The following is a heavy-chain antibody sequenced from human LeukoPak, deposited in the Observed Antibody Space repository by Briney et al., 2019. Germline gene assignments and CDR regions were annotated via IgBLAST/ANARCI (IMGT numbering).Heavy chain of an antibody. Sequence: GESLKISCKSSGYSFTSYWIGWVRQMPGKGLEWIGIVYPGDSDTRYSPSFQGQVTISADKSISTAYLQWSSLKASDTAMYYCARRIVGARGGYVYFDYWGQGTLVTVSS. CDR1: GYSFTSYW. CDR3: ARRIVGARGGYVYFDY. CDR2: VYPGDSDT. V-gene: IGHV5-51*01. J-gene: IGHJ4*02. D-gene: IGHD1-26*01.